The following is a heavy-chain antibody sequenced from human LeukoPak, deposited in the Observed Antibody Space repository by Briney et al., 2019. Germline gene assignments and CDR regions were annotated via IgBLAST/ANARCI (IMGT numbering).Heavy chain of an antibody. CDR2: ITHSGST. Sequence: SETLSLTCAVYGGSFSDYYWTWIRQPPGKGLEWIGEITHSGSTNYNPSLKSRVTISVDTSKNQFSLNLRYVTAADTAVYYCARYYCSGGACYSLADYWGQGSQVTVSS. CDR3: ARYYCSGGACYSLADY. J-gene: IGHJ4*01. D-gene: IGHD2-15*01. CDR1: GGSFSDYY. V-gene: IGHV4-34*01.